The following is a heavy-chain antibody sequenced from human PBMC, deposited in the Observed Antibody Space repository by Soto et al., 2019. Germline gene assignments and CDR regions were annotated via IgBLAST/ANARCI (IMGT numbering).Heavy chain of an antibody. CDR2: IYYSGST. J-gene: IGHJ4*02. D-gene: IGHD4-17*01. CDR1: GGSISNGDYY. CDR3: ARLRYGDYVGEYFDY. Sequence: SETLSLTCTVSGGSISNGDYYWSWIRQPPGKGLEWIGYIYYSGSTYYNPSLKSRVTMSVDTSDNQFSLKMSSVTAADTAVYYCARLRYGDYVGEYFDYWGQGTLVTVSS. V-gene: IGHV4-30-4*01.